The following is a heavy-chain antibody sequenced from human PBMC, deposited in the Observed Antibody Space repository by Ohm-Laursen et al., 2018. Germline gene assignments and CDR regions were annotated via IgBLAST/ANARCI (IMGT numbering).Heavy chain of an antibody. Sequence: SETLSLTCTVSGGSMSGYYWSWIRQPAGKGLEWIGRIYVSGNTNYNPSLKSRVTMSVDTSKNQFSLKLSFVTAADTAVYYCARDGGSGWYDYWGQGTLLTVSS. CDR3: ARDGGSGWYDY. CDR1: GGSMSGYY. D-gene: IGHD6-19*01. CDR2: IYVSGNT. J-gene: IGHJ4*02. V-gene: IGHV4-4*07.